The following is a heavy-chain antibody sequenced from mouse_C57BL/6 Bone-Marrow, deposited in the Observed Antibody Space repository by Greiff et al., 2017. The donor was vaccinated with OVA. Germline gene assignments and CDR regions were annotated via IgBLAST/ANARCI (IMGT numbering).Heavy chain of an antibody. J-gene: IGHJ3*01. D-gene: IGHD2-5*01. Sequence: VKLMESGPGLVAPSQSLSITCTVSGFSLTSYGVDWVRQSPGKGLEWLGVIWGVGSTNYNSALKSRLSISKDNSKSQVFLKMNSLQTDDTAMYYGATSYDSNFAWFAYGGQGTLVTVSA. V-gene: IGHV2-6*01. CDR3: ATSYDSNFAWFAY. CDR2: IWGVGST. CDR1: GFSLTSYG.